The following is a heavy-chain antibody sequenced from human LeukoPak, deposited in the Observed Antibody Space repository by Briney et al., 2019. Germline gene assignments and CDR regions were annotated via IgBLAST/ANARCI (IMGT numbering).Heavy chain of an antibody. J-gene: IGHJ6*02. CDR2: ISSSGSMI. CDR1: GFTFSDYY. Sequence: GGSLRLSCAASGFTFSDYYMSWIRQAPGKGLEWVSYISSSGSMIYYADSVKGRFTISRDNAKNSLYLQMNSLRAEDTAVYYCARARGYSGYESRYYYGMDVWGQGTTVTVSS. V-gene: IGHV3-11*01. CDR3: ARARGYSGYESRYYYGMDV. D-gene: IGHD5-12*01.